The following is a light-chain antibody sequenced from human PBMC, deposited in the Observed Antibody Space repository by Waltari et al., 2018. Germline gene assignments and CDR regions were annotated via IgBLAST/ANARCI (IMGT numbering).Light chain of an antibody. V-gene: IGKV3-11*01. CDR2: DAS. J-gene: IGKJ5*01. CDR1: QRVSSY. Sequence: EIVLTQSPATLSLSPGERATLSCRATQRVSSYLAWYQQKPGQAPRLPIYDASNRATGIPARFSGSGSGTDFTLTISSLEPEDFAVYYCQQRSSWPPITFGQGTRLEI. CDR3: QQRSSWPPIT.